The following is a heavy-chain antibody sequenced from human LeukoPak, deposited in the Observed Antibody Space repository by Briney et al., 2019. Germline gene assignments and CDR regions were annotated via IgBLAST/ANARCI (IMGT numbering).Heavy chain of an antibody. CDR1: GFTFSSYA. Sequence: GGSLRLSCAASGFTFSSYAMSWVRQAPGKGLEWVSAISGSGGSTYYADSVKGRFTISRDNAKNSLHLQMNSLRAEDTAVYYCYGESYLFDYWGQGTLVTVSS. D-gene: IGHD3-10*01. J-gene: IGHJ4*02. CDR2: ISGSGGST. V-gene: IGHV3-23*01. CDR3: YGESYLFDY.